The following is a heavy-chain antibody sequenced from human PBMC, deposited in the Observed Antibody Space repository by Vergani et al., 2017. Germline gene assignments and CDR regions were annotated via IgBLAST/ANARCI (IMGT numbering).Heavy chain of an antibody. Sequence: QVQLPESGPGLVKPSETLSLTCTVSGGSISSYYWSWIRQPPGKGLEWIGYIYYSGSTNYNPSLKSRVTISVDTSKNQFSLKLSSVTAADTAVYYCARGDLGDYAPGYYYYYGMDVWGQGTTVTVSS. CDR2: IYYSGST. D-gene: IGHD4-17*01. CDR1: GGSISSYY. J-gene: IGHJ6*02. CDR3: ARGDLGDYAPGYYYYYGMDV. V-gene: IGHV4-59*01.